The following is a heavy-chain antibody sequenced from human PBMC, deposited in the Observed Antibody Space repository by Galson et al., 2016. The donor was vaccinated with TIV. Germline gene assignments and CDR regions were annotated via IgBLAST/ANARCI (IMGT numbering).Heavy chain of an antibody. D-gene: IGHD3-22*01. CDR3: ARDDGSTSGSNF. V-gene: IGHV1-2*02. CDR1: GYTFTDYY. J-gene: IGHJ4*02. Sequence: QSGAEVKKPGTSVKVSCKASGYTFTDYYVHWVRQAPGQGLEWMGWINPNSGGTIYAQKFQGRVTMTRDTSISTAFMEVKKLRYDDTALYFCARDDGSTSGSNFWGQGTLVTVSS. CDR2: INPNSGGT.